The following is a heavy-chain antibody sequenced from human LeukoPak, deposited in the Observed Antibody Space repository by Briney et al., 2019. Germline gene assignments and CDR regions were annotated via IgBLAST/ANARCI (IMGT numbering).Heavy chain of an antibody. CDR2: INWDGSST. CDR1: GFTFDDYG. V-gene: IGHV3-20*01. J-gene: IGHJ4*02. D-gene: IGHD1-26*01. CDR3: ARGNYYNYFDC. Sequence: GGSLRLSCAASGFTFDDYGMSWVRQDPGKGLEWASGINWDGSSTGYADSVKGRFTISRDNAQNSLYLQMNSLRAEDTALYHCARGNYYNYFDCWGQGTLVTVSS.